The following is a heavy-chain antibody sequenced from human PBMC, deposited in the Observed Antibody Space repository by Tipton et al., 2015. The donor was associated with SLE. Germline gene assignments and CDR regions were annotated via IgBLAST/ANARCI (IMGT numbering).Heavy chain of an antibody. Sequence: GSLRLSCAVSGFRFSDFAMSWVRQAPGKGLEWVSSIHGGGGDTYYADSVRGRFTISRDDSKSALFLQMSSLRAEDMAVYCCARMDVFYESFSGNYGSDALDVWGQGTMVTVSA. V-gene: IGHV3-23*01. J-gene: IGHJ3*01. CDR2: IHGGGGDT. D-gene: IGHD3-10*01. CDR1: GFRFSDFA. CDR3: ARMDVFYESFSGNYGSDALDV.